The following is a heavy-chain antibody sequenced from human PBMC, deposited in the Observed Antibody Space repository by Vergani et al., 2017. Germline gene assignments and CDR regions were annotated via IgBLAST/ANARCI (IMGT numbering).Heavy chain of an antibody. CDR1: GFTFSSYA. V-gene: IGHV3-23*01. J-gene: IGHJ6*02. CDR3: AKVSLSLSYYYYGMDV. CDR2: ISGSGGST. Sequence: EVQLLESGGGLVQPGGSLRLSCAASGFTFSSYAMSWVRQAPGKGLEWVSAISGSGGSTYYADAVKGRFTISRDNSKNTLYLQMNSLRAEDTAVYYCAKVSLSLSYYYYGMDVWGQGTTVTVSS. D-gene: IGHD3-16*01.